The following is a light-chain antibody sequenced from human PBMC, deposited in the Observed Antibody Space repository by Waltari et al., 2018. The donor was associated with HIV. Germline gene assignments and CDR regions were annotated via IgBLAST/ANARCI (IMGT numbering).Light chain of an antibody. CDR1: SDDIGGSPF. Sequence: SALTQPPSASGSLGQSVTLPCSGTSDDIGGSPFVFRYPQYPAQAPNLLIYEVHNRPSGVPDRFSGSKSPNTASLTVSGLQAEDEAHYFCSSFAGSNTVVFGGGTKLTVL. CDR2: EVH. CDR3: SSFAGSNTVV. V-gene: IGLV2-8*01. J-gene: IGLJ2*01.